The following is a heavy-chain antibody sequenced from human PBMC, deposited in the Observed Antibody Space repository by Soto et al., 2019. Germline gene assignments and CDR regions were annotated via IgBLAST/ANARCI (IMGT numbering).Heavy chain of an antibody. CDR1: GFTFSSYG. D-gene: IGHD3-3*01. CDR2: IWYDGSNK. J-gene: IGHJ4*02. Sequence: QVQLVESGGGVVQPGRSLRLSCAASGFTFSSYGMHWVRQAPGKGLEWVAVIWYDGSNKYYADSVKGRFTISRDNSKNTLYLQMNSLRAEDTAVYYCAKGTRSGNGVDYWGQGTLVTVSS. CDR3: AKGTRSGNGVDY. V-gene: IGHV3-33*06.